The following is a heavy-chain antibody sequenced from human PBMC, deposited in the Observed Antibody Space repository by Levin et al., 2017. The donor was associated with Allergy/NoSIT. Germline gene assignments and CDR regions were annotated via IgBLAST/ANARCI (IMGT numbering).Heavy chain of an antibody. CDR1: GFTFSDHY. CDR2: ISRDGSTI. Sequence: PGGSLRLSCAASGFTFSDHYMSWIRQAPGKGPEWISYISRDGSTIHYGGSLKGRFTISRDNAKKSLYLHMSSLRVEDTAVYYCARQSVLGGVMDVWGQGTTVIVSS. CDR3: ARQSVLGGVMDV. D-gene: IGHD1-26*01. J-gene: IGHJ6*02. V-gene: IGHV3-11*01.